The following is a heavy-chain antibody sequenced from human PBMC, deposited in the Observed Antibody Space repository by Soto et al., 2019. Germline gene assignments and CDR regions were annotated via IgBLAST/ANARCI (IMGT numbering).Heavy chain of an antibody. CDR3: ARDQSVAGPTTLFDP. Sequence: GGSLRLSCAASGFTFSSYWIHWVRQAPGKGLVWVSRINSAGSSTTYADSVKGRFTISRDNAKNTLYLQMNSLRAEDTAVYYCARDQSVAGPTTLFDPWGQGTLVTVSS. V-gene: IGHV3-74*01. CDR1: GFTFSSYW. CDR2: INSAGSST. D-gene: IGHD6-19*01. J-gene: IGHJ5*02.